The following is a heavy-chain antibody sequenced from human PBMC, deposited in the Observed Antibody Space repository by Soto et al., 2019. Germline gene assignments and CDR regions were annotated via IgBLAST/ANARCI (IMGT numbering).Heavy chain of an antibody. V-gene: IGHV3-74*01. Sequence: GGSLRLSCAASGFTFSDYWMHWVRQAPGKGLVWVSRIDGDGSRTNYADSVKGRFTISRDNAKNTLYLQMNSLRAEDTAVYYCARELASYNDYWGQGTLVTVSS. J-gene: IGHJ4*02. CDR3: ARELASYNDY. CDR2: IDGDGSRT. D-gene: IGHD1-1*01. CDR1: GFTFSDYW.